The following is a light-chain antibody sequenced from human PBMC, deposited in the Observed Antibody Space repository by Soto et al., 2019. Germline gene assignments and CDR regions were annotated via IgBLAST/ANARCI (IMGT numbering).Light chain of an antibody. Sequence: EIVMTQSPATLSVSPGERVSLSCRASQSIYDKLAWYQQKPGQTPRLLIYDAFNRAAGIPARFSGSGSGTDFTLTISSLEPEDSAVYYCQQRNIWPPVTFGQGTRLESK. CDR1: QSIYDK. CDR3: QQRNIWPPVT. CDR2: DAF. J-gene: IGKJ5*01. V-gene: IGKV3-11*01.